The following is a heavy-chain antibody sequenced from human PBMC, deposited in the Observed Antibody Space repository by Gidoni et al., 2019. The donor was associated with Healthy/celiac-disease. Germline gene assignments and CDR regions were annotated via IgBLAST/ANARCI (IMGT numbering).Heavy chain of an antibody. D-gene: IGHD3-10*01. CDR1: GFTFSSYA. Sequence: QVQLVESGGGVVQPGRSLRLSCAASGFTFSSYAMHWVRQAPGKGLEWVAVISYDGSNKYYADSVKGRFTISRDNSKNTLYLQMNSLRAEDTAVYYCARDPPVTTMVRGVIINGLFDYWGQGTLVTVSS. CDR2: ISYDGSNK. V-gene: IGHV3-30-3*01. J-gene: IGHJ4*02. CDR3: ARDPPVTTMVRGVIINGLFDY.